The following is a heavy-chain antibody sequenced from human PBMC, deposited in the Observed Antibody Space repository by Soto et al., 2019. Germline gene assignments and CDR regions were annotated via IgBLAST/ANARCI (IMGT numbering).Heavy chain of an antibody. CDR3: ARESSSWSFDY. V-gene: IGHV4-34*01. J-gene: IGHJ4*02. D-gene: IGHD6-13*01. CDR1: GGSFSGYY. Sequence: VYGGSFSGYYWSWIRQPPGKGLEWIGEINHSGSTNYNPSLKSRVTISVDTSKNQFSLKLSSVTAADTAVYYCARESSSWSFDYWGQGTLVTVSS. CDR2: INHSGST.